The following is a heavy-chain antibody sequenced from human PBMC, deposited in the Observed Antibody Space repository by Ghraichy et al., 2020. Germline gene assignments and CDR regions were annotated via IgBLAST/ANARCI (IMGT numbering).Heavy chain of an antibody. Sequence: SETLSLTCTVSGGSMNRYYWCWVRQPPGKGLEWIASMHYSGAPVYDHSLKSRVTISVDRSENHFSLKLASVTATDTAVYYCARARYSGNQFDYWGQGTLVTVSS. V-gene: IGHV4-59*08. CDR3: ARARYSGNQFDY. CDR2: MHYSGAP. J-gene: IGHJ4*02. CDR1: GGSMNRYY. D-gene: IGHD1-26*01.